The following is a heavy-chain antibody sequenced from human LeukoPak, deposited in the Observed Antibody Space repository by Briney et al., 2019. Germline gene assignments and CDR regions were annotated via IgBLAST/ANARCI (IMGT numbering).Heavy chain of an antibody. V-gene: IGHV4-61*08. CDR1: GASVSGSAYY. CDR3: ARTTEGYAGGPGYSYYYYMDV. J-gene: IGHJ6*03. D-gene: IGHD5-12*01. Sequence: SETLSLTCTVSGASVSGSAYYWSWIRQPPGKGLEWIGYIHYSGSTHYNPSLKSRVTISVDTSKNQVSLKLRSVTAADTAVYYCARTTEGYAGGPGYSYYYYMDVWGKGTTVTISS. CDR2: IHYSGST.